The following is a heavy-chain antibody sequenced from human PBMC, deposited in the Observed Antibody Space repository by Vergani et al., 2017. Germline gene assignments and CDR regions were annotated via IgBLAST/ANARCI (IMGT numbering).Heavy chain of an antibody. V-gene: IGHV4-61*02. J-gene: IGHJ6*03. Sequence: QVQLQESGPGLVKPSQTLSLTCTVSGGSISSGSYYWSWIRQPAGKGLEWIGRIYTSGSTNYNPSLKSRVTMSVDTSQNQFSLKLSSVTAADTAVYYCAREPSVAARQPRYYYYYYMDVWGKGTTVTVSS. CDR1: GGSISSGSYY. CDR3: AREPSVAARQPRYYYYYYMDV. D-gene: IGHD6-6*01. CDR2: IYTSGST.